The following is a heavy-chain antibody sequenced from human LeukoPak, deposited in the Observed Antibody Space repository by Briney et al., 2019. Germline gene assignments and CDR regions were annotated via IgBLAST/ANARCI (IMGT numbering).Heavy chain of an antibody. CDR2: ISNSGSII. CDR3: ARAVSADTAMVYFDY. V-gene: IGHV3-11*01. J-gene: IGHJ4*02. Sequence: GRSLRLSCAASGFTFSDYYMFWIRQAPGKGLEWVSYISNSGSIIYYADSVKGRFTVSRDNAKDSLYLQMNSLGAEDTAVYYCARAVSADTAMVYFDYWGQGTLVTVSS. CDR1: GFTFSDYY. D-gene: IGHD5-18*01.